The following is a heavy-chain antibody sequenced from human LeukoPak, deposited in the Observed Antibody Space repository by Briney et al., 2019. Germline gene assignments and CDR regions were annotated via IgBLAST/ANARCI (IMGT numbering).Heavy chain of an antibody. CDR2: IYYSGST. D-gene: IGHD2/OR15-2a*01. CDR1: GGSISSSSYY. CDR3: ARAFYRRRAFDI. V-gene: IGHV4-39*07. J-gene: IGHJ3*02. Sequence: PSETLSLTCTVSGGSISSSSYYWGWIRQPPGKGLEWIGSIYYSGSTYYNPSLKSRVTISVDTSKNQFSLKLSSVTAADTAVYYCARAFYRRRAFDIWGQGTMVTVSS.